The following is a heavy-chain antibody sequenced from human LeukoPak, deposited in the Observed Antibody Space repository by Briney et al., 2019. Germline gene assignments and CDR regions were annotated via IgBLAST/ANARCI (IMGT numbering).Heavy chain of an antibody. J-gene: IGHJ4*02. Sequence: SETLSLTCTVSGGSIFSSNSYWGWIRQPPGKGLEWIGSIYYSGNTYYNASLKSRVTISVDTSKNQFSLKLNSVTAADTAVYYCARCPAVATFDYWGQGTLVTVSS. D-gene: IGHD5-12*01. CDR2: IYYSGNT. CDR1: GGSIFSSNSY. CDR3: ARCPAVATFDY. V-gene: IGHV4-39*07.